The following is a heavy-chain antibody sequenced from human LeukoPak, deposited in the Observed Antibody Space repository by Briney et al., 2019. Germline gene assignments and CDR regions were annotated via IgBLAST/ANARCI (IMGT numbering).Heavy chain of an antibody. Sequence: SVKVSCKASGGTFSSYAISWVRQAPGQGLEWMGRIIPILGIANYARKFQGRVTITADKSTSTAYMELSSLRSEDTAVYYCASEDTAMVYYFDYWGQGTLVTVSS. D-gene: IGHD5-18*01. J-gene: IGHJ4*02. CDR2: IIPILGIA. CDR3: ASEDTAMVYYFDY. CDR1: GGTFSSYA. V-gene: IGHV1-69*04.